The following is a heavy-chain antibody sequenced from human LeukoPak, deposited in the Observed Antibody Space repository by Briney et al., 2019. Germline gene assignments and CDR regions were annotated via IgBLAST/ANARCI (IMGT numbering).Heavy chain of an antibody. J-gene: IGHJ3*02. CDR1: GFTFISYG. CDR3: AKLSYVADSSGYYLLAFDI. Sequence: PGGSLRLSCAASGFTFISYGMHWVRQAPGKGLEWVSAMSDSGDSTYYADSVKGRFTISRDNSKNTLYLQMNSLRAEDTAVYYCAKLSYVADSSGYYLLAFDIWGQGTMVTVSS. D-gene: IGHD3-22*01. V-gene: IGHV3-23*01. CDR2: MSDSGDST.